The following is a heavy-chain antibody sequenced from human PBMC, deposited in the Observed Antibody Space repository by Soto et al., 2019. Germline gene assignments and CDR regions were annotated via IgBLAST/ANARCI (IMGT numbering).Heavy chain of an antibody. CDR3: VRLLYVFGRVYYGRGPRDV. CDR2: ISSRSSTI. D-gene: IGHD3-3*01. V-gene: IGHV3-48*02. J-gene: IGHJ6*02. CDR1: GFTFSSYS. Sequence: PGGSLRLSCAASGFTFSSYSMNWVRQAPGKGLEWVSYISSRSSTIYYADSVKGQFTIYRDNAKNSLFLKINSLREEDTVVFFFVRLLYVFGRVYYGRGPRDVGGQGTTVTVSS.